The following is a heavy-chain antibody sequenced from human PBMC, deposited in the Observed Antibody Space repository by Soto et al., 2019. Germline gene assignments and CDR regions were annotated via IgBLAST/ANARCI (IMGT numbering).Heavy chain of an antibody. CDR2: INPSGGST. CDR3: ARTRYPRSDYYGMEV. D-gene: IGHD1-1*01. J-gene: IGHJ6*02. Sequence: ASVKVSCKASGYTFTSYYMHWVRHAPGQGLEWMGIINPSGGSTSYAQKFQGRVTITRDTSTSTVYMELSSLRSEDTAVYYCARTRYPRSDYYGMEVWGQGTTVPVSS. V-gene: IGHV1-46*01. CDR1: GYTFTSYY.